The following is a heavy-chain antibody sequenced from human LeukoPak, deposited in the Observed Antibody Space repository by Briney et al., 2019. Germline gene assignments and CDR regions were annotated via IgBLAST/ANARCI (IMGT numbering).Heavy chain of an antibody. J-gene: IGHJ6*02. CDR3: AKDESAMDV. Sequence: GGSLRLSCVVSGLTFSSYDMTWVRQAPGKGLEWVSAISGSGGSTYYADSEKGRLTISRDNSKNSLYLQMMSLRDEDTAVYYCAKDESAMDVWGQGTTVTVSS. V-gene: IGHV3-23*01. CDR2: ISGSGGST. CDR1: GLTFSSYD.